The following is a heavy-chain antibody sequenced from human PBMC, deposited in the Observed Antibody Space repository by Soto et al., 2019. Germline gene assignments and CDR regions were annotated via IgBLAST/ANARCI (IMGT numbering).Heavy chain of an antibody. CDR2: LYGSGRGI. CDR1: GFTFSSYA. Sequence: GGSLRLSCAASGFTFSSYAMIWARQPPGRGLEWGSGLYGSGRGIFYADSVKGRFTISRDNSDNSVHLQMNSLRVEDTAVYYCAKDGVSGDGVSIVDHWDQGPVVTV. V-gene: IGHV3-23*01. CDR3: AKDGVSGDGVSIVDH. D-gene: IGHD2-21*01. J-gene: IGHJ4*02.